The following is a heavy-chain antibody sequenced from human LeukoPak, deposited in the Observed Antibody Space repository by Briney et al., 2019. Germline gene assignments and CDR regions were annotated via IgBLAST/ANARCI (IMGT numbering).Heavy chain of an antibody. CDR2: ISSSSTI. J-gene: IGHJ3*02. CDR1: GFTFSSYS. D-gene: IGHD1-7*01. V-gene: IGHV3-48*04. Sequence: GGSLRLSCAASGFTFSSYSMNWVRQAPGKGLEWVSYISSSSTIYYADSVKGRFTISRDNAKNSLYLQMNSLRAEETAVYYCARDRELRHYDAFDIWGQGTMVTVSS. CDR3: ARDRELRHYDAFDI.